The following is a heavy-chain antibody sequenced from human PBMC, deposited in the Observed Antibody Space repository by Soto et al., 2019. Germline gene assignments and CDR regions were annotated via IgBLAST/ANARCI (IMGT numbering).Heavy chain of an antibody. CDR1: GYTFTSYG. CDR2: ISDWNGNT. CDR3: ARDTYYSGYDRAFSAAGPYYYYYGMDV. D-gene: IGHD5-12*01. J-gene: IGHJ6*01. V-gene: IGHV1-18*04. Sequence: GSVKDCFKASGYTFTSYGISLVRQAPGQGLEWVGCISDWNGNTNYAQKLQGRVTMTTDTSTSTAYMELRSLRSDDTAVYYCARDTYYSGYDRAFSAAGPYYYYYGMDVWGQGTTVTVSS.